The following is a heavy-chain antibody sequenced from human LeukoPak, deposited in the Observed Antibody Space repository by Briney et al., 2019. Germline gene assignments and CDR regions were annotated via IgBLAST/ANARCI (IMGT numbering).Heavy chain of an antibody. CDR3: ARDKSNYYYYYMDV. Sequence: HSGGSLRLSCAASGFTFSDYWMHWVRQAPGKGLVWVSRINSDGSTTNYADSVKGRFTISRDNSKNTLYLQMNSLRAEDTAVYYCARDKSNYYYYYMDVWGKGTTVTISS. CDR1: GFTFSDYW. J-gene: IGHJ6*03. V-gene: IGHV3-74*01. CDR2: INSDGSTT.